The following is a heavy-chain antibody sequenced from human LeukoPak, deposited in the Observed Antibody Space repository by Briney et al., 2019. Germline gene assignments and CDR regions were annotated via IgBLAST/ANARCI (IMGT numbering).Heavy chain of an antibody. CDR2: IWCDGSNK. D-gene: IGHD3-22*01. CDR3: ATDYFDRSGDYTVDY. V-gene: IGHV3-33*01. CDR1: GFTFSSYG. Sequence: PGRSLRRSCAAYGFTFSSYGMHWVRQGPGKGLEWGAVIWCDGSNKYYADSVKGRLTISRDNSQNTVFLQMDSLRAEDTAVYYCATDYFDRSGDYTVDYWGQGSLVTVSS. J-gene: IGHJ4*02.